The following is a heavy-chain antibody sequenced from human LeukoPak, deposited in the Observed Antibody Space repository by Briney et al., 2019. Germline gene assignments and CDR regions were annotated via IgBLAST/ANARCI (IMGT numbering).Heavy chain of an antibody. CDR2: ISGSGGST. Sequence: GGSLRLSCAASGFTFSSYAMSWVRQAPGKGLEWVSAISGSGGSTYYADSVKGGFTISRDNSKNTLYLQMNSLRAEDTAVYYCAKAPIVVVVAALLYFDYWGQGTLVTVSS. CDR3: AKAPIVVVVAALLYFDY. D-gene: IGHD2-15*01. J-gene: IGHJ4*02. V-gene: IGHV3-23*01. CDR1: GFTFSSYA.